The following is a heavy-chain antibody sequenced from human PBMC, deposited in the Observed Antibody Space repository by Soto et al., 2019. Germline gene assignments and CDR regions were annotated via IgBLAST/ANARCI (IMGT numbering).Heavy chain of an antibody. CDR2: ISYDGSNK. V-gene: IGHV3-30*18. Sequence: GGSLRLSCAASGFTFSSYGMHWVRQAPGKGLEWVAVISYDGSNKYYADSVKGRFTISRDNSKNTLYLQMNSLRAEDTAVYYCAKDLTHLRYFDWLLPAPYYYYYYGMDVWGQGTAVTVSS. J-gene: IGHJ6*02. CDR3: AKDLTHLRYFDWLLPAPYYYYYYGMDV. D-gene: IGHD3-9*01. CDR1: GFTFSSYG.